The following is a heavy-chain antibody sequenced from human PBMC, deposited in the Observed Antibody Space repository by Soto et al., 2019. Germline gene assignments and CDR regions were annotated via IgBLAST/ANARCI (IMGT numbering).Heavy chain of an antibody. V-gene: IGHV3-30-3*01. D-gene: IGHD3-22*01. CDR1: GFTFSSYA. CDR3: AREYLLLYYDSSREGAFIPWFDY. J-gene: IGHJ4*02. Sequence: GGSLRLSCAASGFTFSSYAMHWVRQAPGKGLEWVAVISYDGSNKYYADSVKGRFTISRDNSKNTLYLQMNSLRAEDTAVYYCAREYLLLYYDSSREGAFIPWFDYWGQGTLVTVSS. CDR2: ISYDGSNK.